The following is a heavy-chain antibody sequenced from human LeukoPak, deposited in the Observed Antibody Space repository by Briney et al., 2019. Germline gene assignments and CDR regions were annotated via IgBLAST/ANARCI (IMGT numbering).Heavy chain of an antibody. V-gene: IGHV3-7*01. CDR2: IKQDGSEK. D-gene: IGHD3-16*01. J-gene: IGHJ5*02. Sequence: GGSLRLSCAVSGFTFSSYWMSWVRQAPGKGLEWVANIKQDGSEKYYVDSVKGRFTISRDNAKNSLYLQMNSLRAEDTAVYYCARGFGRPWGQGTLVTVSS. CDR1: GFTFSSYW. CDR3: ARGFGRP.